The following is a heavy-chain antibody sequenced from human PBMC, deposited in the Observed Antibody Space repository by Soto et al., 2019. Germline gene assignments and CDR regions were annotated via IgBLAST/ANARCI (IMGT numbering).Heavy chain of an antibody. CDR3: ARRRSYGDSDY. CDR2: IYYIGGT. V-gene: IGHV4-59*08. D-gene: IGHD4-17*01. CDR1: GDSISSYY. Sequence: QVQLQESGPGLVKPSETLSLTCTVSGDSISSYYWSWIRQPPGKGLEWIGYIYYIGGTNYNPSLKSRVTISVDRSKNQFSLKLSSVTAADTAVYYCARRRSYGDSDYWGQGTLVTVSS. J-gene: IGHJ4*02.